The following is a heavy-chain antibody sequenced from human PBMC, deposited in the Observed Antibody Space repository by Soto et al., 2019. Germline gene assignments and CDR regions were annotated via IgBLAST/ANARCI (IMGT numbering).Heavy chain of an antibody. CDR1: GYTFTVYD. Sequence: SVKRSCKSAGYTFTVYDSSWRIHANRKGLEWMGWMNPNSGNTSYAQKFQGRVTMTRNTSMSTVYMELSSLRSEDTAVYYCGRESVDIVATTRVSGGMDVWGQGTTVTVSS. D-gene: IGHD5-12*01. CDR2: MNPNSGNT. J-gene: IGHJ6*02. CDR3: GRESVDIVATTRVSGGMDV. V-gene: IGHV1-8*01.